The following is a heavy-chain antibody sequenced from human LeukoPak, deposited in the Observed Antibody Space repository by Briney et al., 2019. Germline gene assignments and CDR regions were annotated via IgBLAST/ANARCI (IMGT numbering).Heavy chain of an antibody. CDR1: GFTFSSYG. J-gene: IGHJ1*01. D-gene: IGHD2-15*01. CDR2: ISDSGDST. CDR3: AKDAPSRYCVGGTCYSDRAEYFQH. V-gene: IGHV3-23*01. Sequence: GGPLRLSCAASGFTFSSYGMHWVRQAPGKGLEWVSGISDSGDSTYYADSVKGRFSISRDNSNNTLYLQMNSLRAEDTAVYYCAKDAPSRYCVGGTCYSDRAEYFQHWGQGTLVTVSS.